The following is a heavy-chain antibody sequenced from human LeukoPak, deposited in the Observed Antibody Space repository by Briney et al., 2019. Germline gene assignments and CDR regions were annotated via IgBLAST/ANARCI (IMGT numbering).Heavy chain of an antibody. D-gene: IGHD3-10*01. V-gene: IGHV1-2*02. J-gene: IGHJ4*02. CDR1: GYTFTGYY. CDR3: ARSSSGKLYYFDY. CDR2: INPNSGGT. Sequence: GASVKVSCKASGYTFTGYYMHWVRQAPGQGLEWMGWINPNSGGTNYAQKFQGRVTMTRDTSISTAYMELSRLRSDDTAVYYCARSSSGKLYYFDYWGQGTLVTVSS.